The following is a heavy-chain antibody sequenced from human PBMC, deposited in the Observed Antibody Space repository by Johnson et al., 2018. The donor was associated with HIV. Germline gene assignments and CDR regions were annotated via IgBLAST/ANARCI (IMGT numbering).Heavy chain of an antibody. CDR2: IWYDGSNK. Sequence: QMLLVESGGGVVQPGRSLRLSCAASGFTFSSYGMHWVRQAPGKGLEWVAVIWYDGSNKYYADSVKGRFTISRDNSKNSLYLQMNSLRAEDTAVYYCARGPSAYCGGDCPGGAFDIWGQGTMVTVSS. J-gene: IGHJ3*02. D-gene: IGHD2-21*02. CDR1: GFTFSSYG. V-gene: IGHV3-33*01. CDR3: ARGPSAYCGGDCPGGAFDI.